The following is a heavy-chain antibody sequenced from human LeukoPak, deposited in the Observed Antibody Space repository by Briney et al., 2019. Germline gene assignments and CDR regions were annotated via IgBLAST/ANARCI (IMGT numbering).Heavy chain of an antibody. CDR3: ARCGYCSSTSCSRGAFDI. CDR2: INPNSGGT. Sequence: ASVTVSCKASGYTFTGYYMHWVRQATGQGLEWMGWINPNSGGTNYAQKFQGWVTMTRDTSISTAYMELSRLRSDDTAVYYCARCGYCSSTSCSRGAFDIWGQGTMVTVSS. D-gene: IGHD2-2*01. V-gene: IGHV1-2*04. J-gene: IGHJ3*02. CDR1: GYTFTGYY.